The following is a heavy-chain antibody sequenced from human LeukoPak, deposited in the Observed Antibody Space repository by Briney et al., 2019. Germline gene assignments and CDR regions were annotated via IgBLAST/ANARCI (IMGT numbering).Heavy chain of an antibody. D-gene: IGHD1-26*01. CDR2: ISGSGSDI. V-gene: IGHV3-11*04. CDR3: ATGPQIREPAY. CDR1: GLTSSDYY. Sequence: GGSLRLSCVASGLTSSDYYMGWIRQAPGRGLEWLSYISGSGSDINYAESVKGRFAISRDNAKNSLYLQLNSLRPEDTAVYYCATGPQIREPAYWGQGTLVTVSS. J-gene: IGHJ4*02.